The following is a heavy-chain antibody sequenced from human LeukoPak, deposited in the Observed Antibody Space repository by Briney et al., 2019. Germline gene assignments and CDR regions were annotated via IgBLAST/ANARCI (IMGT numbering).Heavy chain of an antibody. V-gene: IGHV5-51*01. D-gene: IGHD3-10*01. CDR1: GYSFTSYW. CDR3: ARDKGYYYGSGSYYYFDY. CDR2: IYPGDSDT. J-gene: IGHJ4*02. Sequence: GESLKISCKGSGYSFTSYWIGWVRQMPGKGLEWMGIIYPGDSDTRYSPSFQGQVTISADKSISTAYLQWSSLKASDTAMYYCARDKGYYYGSGSYYYFDYWGQGTLVTVSS.